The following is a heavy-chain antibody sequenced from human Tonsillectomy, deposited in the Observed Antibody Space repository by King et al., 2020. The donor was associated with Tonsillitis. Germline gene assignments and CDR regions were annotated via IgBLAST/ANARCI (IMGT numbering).Heavy chain of an antibody. CDR2: ISGTGGST. J-gene: IGHJ1*01. CDR3: ANEDSYYYDSSVYREYFKH. D-gene: IGHD3-22*01. V-gene: IGHV3-23*01. Sequence: MNWVRQAPGKRLEWFSAISGTGGSTYFADSVKGRFTIYRDNDKNTLYLQRNSLRAEDTAVYYCANEDSYYYDSSVYREYFKHWGTGPLFTLSS.